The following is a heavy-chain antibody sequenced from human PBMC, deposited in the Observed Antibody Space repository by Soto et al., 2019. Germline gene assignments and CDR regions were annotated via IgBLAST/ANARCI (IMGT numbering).Heavy chain of an antibody. V-gene: IGHV5-51*01. D-gene: IGHD4-17*01. J-gene: IGHJ6*03. Sequence: GESLKISCKGSGYSFSSYWIGWVRQMPGKGLEWMGIIHPDDSDTRYSPSFQGQVTISADKSISTVYLQWSSLEASDTAMYYCARHHLTVKNNYYYYYMDVWGKGTTVTVSS. CDR2: IHPDDSDT. CDR1: GYSFSSYW. CDR3: ARHHLTVKNNYYYYYMDV.